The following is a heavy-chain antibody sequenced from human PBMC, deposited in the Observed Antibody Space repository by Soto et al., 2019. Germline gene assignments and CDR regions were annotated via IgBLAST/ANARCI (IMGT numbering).Heavy chain of an antibody. CDR3: AANYYGSGSYLC. Sequence: SETLSLTCAVYGGSFSGYYWSWIRQPPGKGLEWIGEINHSGSTNYNPSLKSRVTISVDTSKNQFSLKLSSVTAADTAVYYFAANYYGSGSYLCWGQGTLITVSS. D-gene: IGHD3-10*01. J-gene: IGHJ4*02. V-gene: IGHV4-34*01. CDR1: GGSFSGYY. CDR2: INHSGST.